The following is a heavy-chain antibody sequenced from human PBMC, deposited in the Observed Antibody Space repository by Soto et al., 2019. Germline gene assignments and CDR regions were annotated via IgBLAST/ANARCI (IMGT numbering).Heavy chain of an antibody. V-gene: IGHV1-69*04. CDR2: IIPILGIA. D-gene: IGHD2-15*01. CDR3: ARDRWDIVVVVAATNAFDI. CDR1: GGTFSSYT. J-gene: IGHJ3*02. Sequence: SVKVSCKASGGTFSSYTISWVRQAPGQGLEWMGRIIPILGIANYAQKFQGRVTITADKSTSTAYMELSSLRSEDTAVYYCARDRWDIVVVVAATNAFDIWGQGTMVTVSS.